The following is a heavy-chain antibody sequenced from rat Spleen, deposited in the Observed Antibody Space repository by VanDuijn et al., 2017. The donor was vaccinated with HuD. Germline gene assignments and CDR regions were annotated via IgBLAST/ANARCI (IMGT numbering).Heavy chain of an antibody. D-gene: IGHD1-2*01. Sequence: QVQLMESGPGLVQPSETLSLTCTVSGFSLTSYHVHWVRQPPGKGPEWMGRMWYDGDTAYNSVFKSRLSITRDTSKNQVFLKMNSLQTDDTGTYYCTRDGYSSYGIMDAWGQGASVTVSS. CDR3: TRDGYSSYGIMDA. J-gene: IGHJ4*01. CDR2: MWYDGDT. CDR1: GFSLTSYH. V-gene: IGHV2-63*01.